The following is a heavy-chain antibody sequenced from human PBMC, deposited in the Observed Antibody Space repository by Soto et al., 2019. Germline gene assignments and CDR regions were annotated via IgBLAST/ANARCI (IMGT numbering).Heavy chain of an antibody. V-gene: IGHV4-34*01. CDR2: INHSGST. CDR3: ARVTKNYVDYYYYGMDV. Sequence: SETLFLTCAVYGGSFSGYYWSWIRQPPGKGLEWIGEINHSGSTNYNPSLKSRVTISVDTSKNQFSLKLSSVTAADTAVYYCARVTKNYVDYYYYGMDVWGQGTTVTVSS. J-gene: IGHJ6*02. D-gene: IGHD1-7*01. CDR1: GGSFSGYY.